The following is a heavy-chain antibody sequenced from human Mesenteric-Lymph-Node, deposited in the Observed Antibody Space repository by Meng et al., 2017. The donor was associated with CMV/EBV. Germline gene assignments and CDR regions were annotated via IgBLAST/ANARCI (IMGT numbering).Heavy chain of an antibody. V-gene: IGHV3-30*04. D-gene: IGHD6-13*01. CDR2: ISYDGSNK. Sequence: GGSLRLSCAASGFTFSSYAMHWVRQAPGKGLEWVAVISYDGSNKYYADSVKGRFTISRDNSKNTLYLQMNSLRAEDTAVYYCARRPSSSWYEDYYYYGMDVWGQGTTVTVSS. J-gene: IGHJ6*02. CDR1: GFTFSSYA. CDR3: ARRPSSSWYEDYYYYGMDV.